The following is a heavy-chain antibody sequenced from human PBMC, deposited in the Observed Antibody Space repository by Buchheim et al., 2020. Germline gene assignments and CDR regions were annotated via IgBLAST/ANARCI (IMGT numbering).Heavy chain of an antibody. Sequence: EVQLVESGGGLVQPGGSLRLSCAASGFTFSSYWMSWVRQAPGKGLEWVANIKQDGSEKYYVDSVKGRCTISRDNAKNSLYLQMNGLRAEDTAVYYCASSSSSWYRAFDYWGQGTL. CDR3: ASSSSSWYRAFDY. D-gene: IGHD6-13*01. V-gene: IGHV3-7*01. J-gene: IGHJ4*02. CDR1: GFTFSSYW. CDR2: IKQDGSEK.